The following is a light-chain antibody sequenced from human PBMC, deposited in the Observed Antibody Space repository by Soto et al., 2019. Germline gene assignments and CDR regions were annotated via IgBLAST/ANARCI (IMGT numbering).Light chain of an antibody. V-gene: IGKV3-20*01. CDR1: QSVASNY. J-gene: IGKJ4*01. CDR3: HQYDSLPLT. Sequence: EIVLTQSPGTLSLSPGERATLSCGASQSVASNYLGWYQQKPGQAPRVLIFDASIRATGIPGRFSASGSGSDFTLTISRLEPDDFAVYYCHQYDSLPLTFGGGTKVDIK. CDR2: DAS.